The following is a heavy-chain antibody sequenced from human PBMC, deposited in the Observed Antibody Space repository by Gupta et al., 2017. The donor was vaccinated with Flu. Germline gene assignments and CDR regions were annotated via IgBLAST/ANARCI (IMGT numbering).Heavy chain of an antibody. CDR3: TPSTPGSVTY. D-gene: IGHD4-17*01. CDR1: GFNCSNYA. J-gene: IGHJ4*02. Sequence: SCAASGFNCSNYAMSWVRQAPGEGLEWVSAISASGISTYYADSVKGRFTISRDSSRNSLFLQLNSLRADDTAVYYCTPSTPGSVTYWGQGTLVTVSS. CDR2: ISASGIST. V-gene: IGHV3-23*01.